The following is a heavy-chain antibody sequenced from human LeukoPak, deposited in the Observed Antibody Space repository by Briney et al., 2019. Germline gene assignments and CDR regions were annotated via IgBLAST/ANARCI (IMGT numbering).Heavy chain of an antibody. V-gene: IGHV3-23*01. CDR1: GFTFSSYA. CDR2: ISGSGGST. CDR3: AKGSVYDFWSGYSRHLNY. J-gene: IGHJ4*02. Sequence: GGSLRLSCAASGFTFSSYAMSWVRQAPGKGLEWVSAISGSGGSTYYADSVKGRFTISRDDSKNTLYLQMNSLRAEDTAVYYCAKGSVYDFWSGYSRHLNYWGQGTLVIVSS. D-gene: IGHD3-3*01.